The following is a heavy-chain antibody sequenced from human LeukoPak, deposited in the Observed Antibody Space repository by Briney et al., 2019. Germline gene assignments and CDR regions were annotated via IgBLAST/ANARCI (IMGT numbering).Heavy chain of an antibody. Sequence: SETLSLTCAVYDGSFSGYYWSWIRQPPGKGLEWIGEINHSGSANYNPSLKSRVTISLDTSKSQFSLKVRYVTAADTAVYYCARGLNDSWTGENYWGQGTLVTVSS. J-gene: IGHJ4*02. D-gene: IGHD3-3*01. CDR1: DGSFSGYY. CDR3: ARGLNDSWTGENY. V-gene: IGHV4-34*01. CDR2: INHSGSA.